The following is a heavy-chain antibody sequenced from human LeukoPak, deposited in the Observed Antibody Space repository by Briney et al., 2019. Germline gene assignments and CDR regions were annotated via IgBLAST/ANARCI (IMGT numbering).Heavy chain of an antibody. CDR2: INPNSGGT. V-gene: IGHV1-2*02. Sequence: ASVKVSCKASGYTFTSYGISWVRQAPGQGLEWMGWINPNSGGTNYAQKFQGRVTMTRDTSISTAYMELSRLRSDDTAVYYCARGLGLGRYFDYWGQGTLVTVSS. CDR3: ARGLGLGRYFDY. D-gene: IGHD7-27*01. CDR1: GYTFTSYG. J-gene: IGHJ4*02.